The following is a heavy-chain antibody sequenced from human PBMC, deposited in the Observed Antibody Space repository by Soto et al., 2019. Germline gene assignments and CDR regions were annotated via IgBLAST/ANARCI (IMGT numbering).Heavy chain of an antibody. CDR3: TTGGSSSSFAFDI. CDR2: IKSKTDGGTT. J-gene: IGHJ3*02. Sequence: GGSLRLSCAASGFTFSNAWMSWVRQAPGKGLEWVGRIKSKTDGGTTDYAAPVKGRFTISRDDSKNTLYLQMNSLKTEDTAVYYCTTGGSSSSFAFDIWGQGTMVTVSS. V-gene: IGHV3-15*01. D-gene: IGHD6-6*01. CDR1: GFTFSNAW.